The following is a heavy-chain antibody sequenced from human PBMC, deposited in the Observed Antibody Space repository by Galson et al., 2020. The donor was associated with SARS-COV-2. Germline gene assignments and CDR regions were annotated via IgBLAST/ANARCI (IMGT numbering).Heavy chain of an antibody. J-gene: IGHJ4*02. CDR1: GGSISSGGYS. D-gene: IGHD3-10*01. CDR2: FYLSVRT. CDR3: ASAPLYYYGSGTYHPSYFDY. V-gene: IGHV4-30-2*01. Sequence: TLSLTCAVSGGSISSGGYSWSWIRQPPVKGLEWFGYFYLSVRTYYNPSLKSRVTISVDRSKNQFSLKLSSVTAADTAVYYCASAPLYYYGSGTYHPSYFDYWGQGTLVTVSS.